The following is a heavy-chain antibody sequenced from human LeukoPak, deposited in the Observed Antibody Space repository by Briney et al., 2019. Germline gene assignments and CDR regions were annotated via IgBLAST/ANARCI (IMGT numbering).Heavy chain of an antibody. Sequence: GGSLRLSCAASGFTFSGSAMHWVRQAAGKGMEWVGRIGSKPNRYATAYAASVKGRFTISRDDSKNTAYLQMNSLKTEDTAVYYCSSMPAYSSGWEGDYFDYWGQGTLVTVSS. CDR1: GFTFSGSA. CDR2: IGSKPNRYAT. V-gene: IGHV3-73*01. CDR3: SSMPAYSSGWEGDYFDY. J-gene: IGHJ4*02. D-gene: IGHD6-19*01.